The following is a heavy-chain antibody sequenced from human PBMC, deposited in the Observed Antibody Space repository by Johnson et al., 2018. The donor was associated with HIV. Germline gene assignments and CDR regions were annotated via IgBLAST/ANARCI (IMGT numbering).Heavy chain of an antibody. CDR3: ARGTLAAFDI. D-gene: IGHD2-2*01. V-gene: IGHV3-30*02. CDR2: IRYDGSNK. J-gene: IGHJ3*02. CDR1: GFTFSSYG. Sequence: QVQLVESGGGVVQPGRSLRLSCAESGFTFSSYGMHWVRQAPGKGLEWVAFIRYDGSNKYYADSVKGRFTISRDNSKNTLYLQMNSLRAEDTAVYYCARGTLAAFDIWGQGTMVTVSS.